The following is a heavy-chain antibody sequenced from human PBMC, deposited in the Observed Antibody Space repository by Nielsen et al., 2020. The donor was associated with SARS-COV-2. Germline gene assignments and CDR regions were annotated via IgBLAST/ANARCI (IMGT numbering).Heavy chain of an antibody. CDR1: GFTFSSYA. V-gene: IGHV3-23*01. D-gene: IGHD5-24*01. Sequence: GESLKISCAASGFTFSSYAMSWVRQAPGKGLEWVSAISGSGGSTYYADSVKGRFTISRDNSKNTLYLQMNSLRAEDTAVYYCAKDQVLVEMATTYYYGMDVWGQGTTVTVSS. J-gene: IGHJ6*02. CDR2: ISGSGGST. CDR3: AKDQVLVEMATTYYYGMDV.